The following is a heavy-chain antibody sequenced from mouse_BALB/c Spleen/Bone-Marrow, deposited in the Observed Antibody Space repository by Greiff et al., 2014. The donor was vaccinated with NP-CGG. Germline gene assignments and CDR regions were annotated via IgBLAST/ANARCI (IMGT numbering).Heavy chain of an antibody. CDR2: ILPGSGSI. Sequence: VQLQQSGAELMKPGASVKISCKVTGYTFSTYWIEWVKQRPGHGLEWIGEILPGSGSINYNEKFKGKATFTADTSSNTAYIQSSSPTSEDSAVYDCARAYRYGCYAMDYWGQGTSVTVSS. CDR3: ARAYRYGCYAMDY. V-gene: IGHV1-9*01. D-gene: IGHD2-14*01. CDR1: GYTFSTYW. J-gene: IGHJ4*01.